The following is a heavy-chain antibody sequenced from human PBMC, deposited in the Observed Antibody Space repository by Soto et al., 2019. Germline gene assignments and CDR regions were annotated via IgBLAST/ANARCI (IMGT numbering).Heavy chain of an antibody. Sequence: QVQLVQSGAEVKKPGSSVKVSCKASGGTFSSYTISWVRQAPGQGLEWMGRIIPILGIANYAQKFQGRVTITADKSTSTAYMELSSLRSEDTAVYYCARDRGDYDILTGYYLGWFDPWGQGTLVTVSS. V-gene: IGHV1-69*08. J-gene: IGHJ5*02. D-gene: IGHD3-9*01. CDR2: IIPILGIA. CDR3: ARDRGDYDILTGYYLGWFDP. CDR1: GGTFSSYT.